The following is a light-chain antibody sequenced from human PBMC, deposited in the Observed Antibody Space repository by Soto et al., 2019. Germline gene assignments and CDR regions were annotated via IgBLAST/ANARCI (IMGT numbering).Light chain of an antibody. Sequence: QSVLTQPPSASGTPGQRVTISCSGSSSNIGSNSVNWYQQFPGTAPKLLIYNNNQRPSGVPAQFTGSKFGTSVSLAISGLQSEDEADYYCAAWDDSLNGVVIGGGTKLTVL. CDR3: AAWDDSLNGVV. CDR1: SSNIGSNS. CDR2: NNN. V-gene: IGLV1-44*01. J-gene: IGLJ2*01.